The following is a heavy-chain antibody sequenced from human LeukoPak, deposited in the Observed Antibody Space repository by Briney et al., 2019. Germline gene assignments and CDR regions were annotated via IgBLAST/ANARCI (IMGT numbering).Heavy chain of an antibody. D-gene: IGHD2-15*01. V-gene: IGHV4-59*01. Sequence: PSETLSLTCTVSGDSIDSYYWSWLRQPPGKGLEWIGYIYYTGTTNYNPSLKSRVTISVDTSKNQFSLRLSSATAADTAVYYCAREPRSPGGRGRPFDFWGQGTLVTVSS. CDR2: IYYTGTT. CDR1: GDSIDSYY. CDR3: AREPRSPGGRGRPFDF. J-gene: IGHJ4*02.